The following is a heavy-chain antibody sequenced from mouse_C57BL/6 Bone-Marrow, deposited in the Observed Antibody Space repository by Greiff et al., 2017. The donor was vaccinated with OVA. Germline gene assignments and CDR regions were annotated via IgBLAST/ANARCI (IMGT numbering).Heavy chain of an antibody. Sequence: VQLQQPGAELVKPGASVKVSCKASGYTFTSYWMHWVKQRPGQGLEWIGRIHPSDSATNYNQKFKGKATLTVDKSSSTAYMQLSSLTSEDSAVYYCAIYPPCGSSYGWYFGVWGTGATVTVAS. CDR1: GYTFTSYW. CDR3: AIYPPCGSSYGWYFGV. V-gene: IGHV1-74*01. D-gene: IGHD1-1*01. J-gene: IGHJ1*03. CDR2: IHPSDSAT.